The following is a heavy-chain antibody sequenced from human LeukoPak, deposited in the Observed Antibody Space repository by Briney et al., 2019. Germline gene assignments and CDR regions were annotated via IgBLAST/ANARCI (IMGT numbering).Heavy chain of an antibody. CDR2: ISVYNGNT. J-gene: IGHJ4*02. Sequence: ASVKVSCKASGYTFSNYGISWVRQAPGQGLEWMGWISVYNGNTDYAQKLQGRVTMTTDTSTSTAYLDLRSLRSDDTAIYYCARDVVGTGVPFFDIWGQGTLVTVSS. D-gene: IGHD2-21*02. CDR3: ARDVVGTGVPFFDI. V-gene: IGHV1-18*01. CDR1: GYTFSNYG.